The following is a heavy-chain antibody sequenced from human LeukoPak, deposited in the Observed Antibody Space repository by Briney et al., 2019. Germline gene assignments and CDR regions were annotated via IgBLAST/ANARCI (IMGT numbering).Heavy chain of an antibody. CDR2: IIPIFGTA. V-gene: IGHV1-69*13. CDR1: GGTFSSYA. D-gene: IGHD3-9*01. Sequence: ASVKVSCKASGGTFSSYAISWVRQAPGQGLEWMGGIIPIFGTANYAQKFQGSVTITADESTSTAYMELSSLRSEDTAVYYCARDGHYDILTGYQTDDAFDIWGQGTMVTVSS. CDR3: ARDGHYDILTGYQTDDAFDI. J-gene: IGHJ3*02.